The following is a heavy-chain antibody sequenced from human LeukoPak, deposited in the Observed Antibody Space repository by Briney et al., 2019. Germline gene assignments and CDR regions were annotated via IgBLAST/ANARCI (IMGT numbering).Heavy chain of an antibody. Sequence: GESLKISCKGSGYSFTSYWIGWVRQMPGKGLEWMGIIYPGDSDTRYSPSFQGQVTTSADKSISTAYLQWSSLKASDTAMYYCATLGGFTFGGVIDSYYFDYWGQGTLVTVSS. D-gene: IGHD3-16*02. V-gene: IGHV5-51*01. CDR2: IYPGDSDT. CDR3: ATLGGFTFGGVIDSYYFDY. J-gene: IGHJ4*02. CDR1: GYSFTSYW.